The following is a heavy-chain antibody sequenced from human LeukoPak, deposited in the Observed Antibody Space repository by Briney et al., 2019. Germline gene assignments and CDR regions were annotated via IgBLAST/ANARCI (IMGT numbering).Heavy chain of an antibody. J-gene: IGHJ6*03. CDR1: GGSISSYY. CDR3: ARQPITMVRGYYYDYMDV. Sequence: SETLSFTCAVSGGSISSYYWSWIRQPAGKGLEWIGRIYTTGSTNYNPSLKSRVTMSVDTSKNQFSLKLSSVTAADTAVYYCARQPITMVRGYYYDYMDVWGKGTTVTVSS. D-gene: IGHD3-10*01. CDR2: IYTTGST. V-gene: IGHV4-4*07.